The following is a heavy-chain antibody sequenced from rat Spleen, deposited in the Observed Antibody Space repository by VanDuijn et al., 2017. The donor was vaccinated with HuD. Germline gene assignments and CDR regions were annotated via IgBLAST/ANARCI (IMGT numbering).Heavy chain of an antibody. Sequence: EVQLVGSGGGLVQPGRSLKLSCPASGFTFSDYYMAWVRQAPTKGLEWVASISYDGGNTYYRDSVKGRFTISRDNAKSTLYLQTDSLRSEDTALYYCARSRTLRGYYFDYWGQGVMVTVSS. J-gene: IGHJ2*01. CDR3: ARSRTLRGYYFDY. D-gene: IGHD3-1*01. V-gene: IGHV5-20*01. CDR2: ISYDGGNT. CDR1: GFTFSDYY.